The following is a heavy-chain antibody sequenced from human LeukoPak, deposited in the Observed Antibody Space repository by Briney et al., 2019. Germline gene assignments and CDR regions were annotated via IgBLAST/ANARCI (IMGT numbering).Heavy chain of an antibody. CDR3: AKDRQEWELFDY. CDR1: GFTFSTYW. V-gene: IGHV3-74*01. D-gene: IGHD1-26*01. Sequence: GGSLRLSCAASGFTFSTYWMHWVRQAPGKGLVWVSRVNPDGSTTTYADSVRGRFTISRDNAKDTLYLQMNSLRAEDTAVYYCAKDRQEWELFDYWGQGTLVTVSS. J-gene: IGHJ4*02. CDR2: VNPDGSTT.